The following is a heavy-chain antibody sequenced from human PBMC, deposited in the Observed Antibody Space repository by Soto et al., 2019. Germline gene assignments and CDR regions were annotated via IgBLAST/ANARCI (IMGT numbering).Heavy chain of an antibody. CDR1: GFTFSGSA. CDR2: IRSKANSYAT. V-gene: IGHV3-73*01. CDR3: TRQGHCSGGSCYFHYYGMDV. Sequence: EVQLVESGGGLVQPGGSLKLSCAASGFTFSGSAMHWVRQASGKGLEWVGRIRSKANSYATAYAASVKGRFTISRDDSKNTADMQMNSLKTEDTAVYYCTRQGHCSGGSCYFHYYGMDVWGQGTTVTVSS. J-gene: IGHJ6*02. D-gene: IGHD2-15*01.